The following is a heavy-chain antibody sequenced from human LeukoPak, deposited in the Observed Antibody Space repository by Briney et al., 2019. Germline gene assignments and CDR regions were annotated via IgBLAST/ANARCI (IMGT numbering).Heavy chain of an antibody. Sequence: PGGSLRLSCTVSGFTVTSNYMTWVRQAPGKGLEWVSVIYTDGKTCYADSVKGRFSISRDNSKNTLFLQMKSLRAEDTAVYFCARLDREGYYFPYYFDYWGQGTRVSVSS. CDR3: ARLDREGYYFPYYFDY. V-gene: IGHV3-66*01. CDR1: GFTVTSNY. J-gene: IGHJ4*02. CDR2: IYTDGKT. D-gene: IGHD5-24*01.